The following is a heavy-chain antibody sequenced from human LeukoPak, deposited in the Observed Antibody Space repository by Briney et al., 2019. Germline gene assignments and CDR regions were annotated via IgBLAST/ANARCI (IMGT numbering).Heavy chain of an antibody. CDR3: AELGITMIGGV. Sequence: GGSLRLSCVASEFTFSNAWMTWVRQAPGKGLDWVSYISSSGSTIYYADSVKGRFTISRDNAKNSLYLQMNSLRAEDTAVYYCAELGITMIGGVWGKGTTVTISS. CDR1: EFTFSNAW. D-gene: IGHD3-10*02. J-gene: IGHJ6*04. V-gene: IGHV3-48*04. CDR2: ISSSGSTI.